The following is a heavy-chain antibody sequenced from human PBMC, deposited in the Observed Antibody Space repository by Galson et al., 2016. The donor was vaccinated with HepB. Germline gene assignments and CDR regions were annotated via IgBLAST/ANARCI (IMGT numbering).Heavy chain of an antibody. J-gene: IGHJ6*02. V-gene: IGHV3-23*01. CDR3: AKMRVYTSGWLIHGMDV. CDR1: GFTFSSYA. D-gene: IGHD6-19*01. Sequence: SLRLSCAASGFTFSSYAMTWVRQAPGKGLEWVSTISGIDRGTYYADSVKGRFTISRDNSKNTVHLHMNSLRVEDTAVYCCAKMRVYTSGWLIHGMDVWGQGTTVTVSS. CDR2: ISGIDRGT.